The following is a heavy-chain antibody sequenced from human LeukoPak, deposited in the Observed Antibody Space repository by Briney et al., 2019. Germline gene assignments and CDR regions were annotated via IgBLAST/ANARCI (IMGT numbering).Heavy chain of an antibody. CDR2: ISLTGLT. V-gene: IGHV4-4*02. CDR1: GGSISNTNW. Sequence: SETLSLTCGVSGGSISNTNWWSWVRQPPGQGLEWIGEISLTGLTHYNPSLESRVTVSLGESKNQLSLNLTSVTAADTAVYYCSRENGAFSPFGYWGQGILVTV. J-gene: IGHJ4*02. CDR3: SRENGAFSPFGY. D-gene: IGHD2-8*01.